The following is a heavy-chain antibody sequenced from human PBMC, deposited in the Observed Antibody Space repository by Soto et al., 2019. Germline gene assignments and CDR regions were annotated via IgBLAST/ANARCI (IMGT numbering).Heavy chain of an antibody. V-gene: IGHV4-31*03. D-gene: IGHD6-19*01. CDR3: AGMAYTSGLRFDP. Sequence: LSLTCTVSGGSISSGGYYWSWIRQHPGKGLEWIGYIYYSGSTYYNPSLKSRVTISLDTSRNQCSLKVRSVTAADTAVYYCAGMAYTSGLRFDPWGPGTLVTVSS. J-gene: IGHJ5*02. CDR1: GGSISSGGYY. CDR2: IYYSGST.